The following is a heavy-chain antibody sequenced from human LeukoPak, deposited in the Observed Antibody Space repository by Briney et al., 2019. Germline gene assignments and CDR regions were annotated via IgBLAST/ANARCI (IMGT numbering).Heavy chain of an antibody. Sequence: PSETLSLTCAVYGGPFSGYYWSWIRQPPGKGLEWIGEINHSGSTNYNPSLKSRVTISVDTSKNQFSLKLSSVTAADTAVYYCARGGDQLVRFDPWGQGTLVTVSS. D-gene: IGHD6-6*01. CDR2: INHSGST. J-gene: IGHJ5*02. CDR3: ARGGDQLVRFDP. CDR1: GGPFSGYY. V-gene: IGHV4-34*01.